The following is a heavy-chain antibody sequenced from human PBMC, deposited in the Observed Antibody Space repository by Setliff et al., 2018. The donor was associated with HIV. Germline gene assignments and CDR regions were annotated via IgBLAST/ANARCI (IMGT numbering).Heavy chain of an antibody. CDR2: INPNSGGT. Sequence: ASVKVSCKASGYTFKTYGISWVRQAPGQGLEWMGGINPNSGGTNYAQKFQGWVTMTRDTSASTAYMELSSLRSEDTAVYYCARAQTYYSDSSGYYSQYWGQGTLVTVSS. J-gene: IGHJ4*02. CDR3: ARAQTYYSDSSGYYSQY. CDR1: GYTFKTYG. D-gene: IGHD3-22*01. V-gene: IGHV1-2*04.